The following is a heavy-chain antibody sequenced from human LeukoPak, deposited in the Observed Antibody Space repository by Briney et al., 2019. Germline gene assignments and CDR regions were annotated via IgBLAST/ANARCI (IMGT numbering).Heavy chain of an antibody. CDR3: ARDWGKVDY. CDR2: IWYDGSNK. CDR1: GFTFSSYG. J-gene: IGHJ4*02. D-gene: IGHD3-16*01. V-gene: IGHV3-33*01. Sequence: GRSLRLSCAASGFTFSSYGMHWVRQAPGKGLEWVSLIWYDGSNKYYADSVKGRFTISRDNSKNTLYLQMNSLRAEDTAVYYWARDWGKVDYWGQGTLVTVSS.